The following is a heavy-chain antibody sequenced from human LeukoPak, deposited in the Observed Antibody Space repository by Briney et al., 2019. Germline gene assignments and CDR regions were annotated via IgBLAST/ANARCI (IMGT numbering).Heavy chain of an antibody. J-gene: IGHJ6*03. CDR1: GFTFDDYA. D-gene: IGHD3-10*01. CDR3: ARDLVWFGEPKGYYNYMDV. CDR2: ISWNSGSI. V-gene: IGHV3-9*01. Sequence: GGSLRLSCAASGFTFDDYAMHWVRQAPGKGLEWVSGISWNSGSIGYADSVKGRFTISRDNAKNSLYLQMNTLRAEDTAVYYCARDLVWFGEPKGYYNYMDVWGKGTTVTVSS.